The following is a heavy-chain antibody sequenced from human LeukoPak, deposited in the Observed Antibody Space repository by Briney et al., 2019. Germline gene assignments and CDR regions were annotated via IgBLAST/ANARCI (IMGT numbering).Heavy chain of an antibody. Sequence: ASVKVSCKASGSTFSSYAISWVRQAPGQGLEWMGGVIPIFGTANYAQKFQGRVTITTDESTSTAYMELSSLRSEDTAVYYCARARPAAISPYYYMDVWGKGTTVTVSS. CDR2: VIPIFGTA. CDR3: ARARPAAISPYYYMDV. V-gene: IGHV1-69*05. D-gene: IGHD2-2*01. J-gene: IGHJ6*03. CDR1: GSTFSSYA.